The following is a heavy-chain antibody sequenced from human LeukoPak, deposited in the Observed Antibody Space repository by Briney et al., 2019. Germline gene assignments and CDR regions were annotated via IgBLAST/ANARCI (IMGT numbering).Heavy chain of an antibody. CDR2: IYSGGST. J-gene: IGHJ6*02. CDR1: GLTFSRYA. CDR3: ARDRYYYGMDV. V-gene: IGHV3-53*01. Sequence: GGSLRLSCAASGLTFSRYAMTWVRQAPGKGLEWVSVIYSGGSTYYADSVKGRFTISRDNSKNTLYLQMNSLRAEDTAVYYCARDRYYYGMDVWGQGTTVTVSS.